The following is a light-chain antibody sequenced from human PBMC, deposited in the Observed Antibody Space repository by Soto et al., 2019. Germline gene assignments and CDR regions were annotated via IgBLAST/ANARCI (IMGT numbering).Light chain of an antibody. CDR3: QHHNRYSQT. CDR1: QSIRHY. V-gene: IGKV1-5*01. J-gene: IGKJ1*01. CDR2: GAS. Sequence: TQTHPTLSASVGDRVTITCRASQSIRHYLAWYQQMPGKAPKLLIYGASTLQSGVPSRFSGSGSGTEFTLTISSLQHDDFGTYFCQHHNRYSQTCGHGTKVDIK.